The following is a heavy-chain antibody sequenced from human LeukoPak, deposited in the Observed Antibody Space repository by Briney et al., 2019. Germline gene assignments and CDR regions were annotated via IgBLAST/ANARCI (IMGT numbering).Heavy chain of an antibody. CDR3: ATYYYESSGYYYGH. D-gene: IGHD3-22*01. Sequence: GGSLRLSCAASGFTFSNYWMSWVRQAPGKGLEWVANIKQDGSEKYYVDSVKGRFTISRDNAKNSLYLQMNSLRAEDTAVYYCATYYYESSGYYYGHWGQGTLVTVSS. V-gene: IGHV3-7*03. J-gene: IGHJ4*02. CDR2: IKQDGSEK. CDR1: GFTFSNYW.